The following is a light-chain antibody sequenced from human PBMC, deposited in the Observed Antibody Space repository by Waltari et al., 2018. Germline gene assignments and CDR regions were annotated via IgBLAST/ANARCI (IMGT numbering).Light chain of an antibody. Sequence: DIQMTQSPSTLPASVGDRVTITCRASQTISSWLAWYQQKPGKAPKLLIYKASSLQSEVPSRFSGSGSGTECTLPISSLQADDFATYYCQQYNSYPPAFGPGTKVDIK. CDR2: KAS. V-gene: IGKV1-5*03. CDR3: QQYNSYPPA. CDR1: QTISSW. J-gene: IGKJ3*01.